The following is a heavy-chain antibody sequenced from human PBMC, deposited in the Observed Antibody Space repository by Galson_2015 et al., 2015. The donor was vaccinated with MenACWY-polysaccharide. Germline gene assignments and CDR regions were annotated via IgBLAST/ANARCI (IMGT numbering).Heavy chain of an antibody. CDR2: INAANHNT. CDR3: ARDGIAASDYYYYYMDV. Sequence: PGQSLEWMGWINAANHNTKYSQKFHGRVTITTDTSASTAYMELSSLRSEDTAVYYCARDGIAASDYYYYYMDVWGKGTTVTVSS. D-gene: IGHD6-13*01. J-gene: IGHJ6*03. V-gene: IGHV1-3*01.